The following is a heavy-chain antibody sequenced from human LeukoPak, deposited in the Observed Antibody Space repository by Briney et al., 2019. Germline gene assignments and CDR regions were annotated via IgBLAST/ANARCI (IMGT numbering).Heavy chain of an antibody. CDR1: GGTFSSYA. V-gene: IGHV1-69*05. CDR3: AGDSSGYYFDY. D-gene: IGHD3-22*01. Sequence: SVKVSCKASGGTFSSYAISWVRQTPGQGLEWMGRIIPIFGTANYAQKFQGRVTITTDESTSTAYMELSSLRSEDTAVYYCAGDSSGYYFDYWGQGTLVTVSS. CDR2: IIPIFGTA. J-gene: IGHJ4*02.